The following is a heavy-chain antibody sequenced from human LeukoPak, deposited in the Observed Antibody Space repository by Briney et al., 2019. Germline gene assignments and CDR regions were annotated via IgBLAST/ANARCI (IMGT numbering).Heavy chain of an antibody. J-gene: IGHJ4*02. V-gene: IGHV3-11*01. CDR3: VRVKGGWRGEKSYHY. D-gene: IGHD3-16*01. Sequence: GGSLRLSCGASGFTFSDYYMSWIRPTPGKGLEWLAYISTSASSIDYADSVKGRFTVSRDNGKNSLFLQMNSLRAEDTAIYYCVRVKGGWRGEKSYHYLGQGTLVTVSP. CDR1: GFTFSDYY. CDR2: ISTSASSI.